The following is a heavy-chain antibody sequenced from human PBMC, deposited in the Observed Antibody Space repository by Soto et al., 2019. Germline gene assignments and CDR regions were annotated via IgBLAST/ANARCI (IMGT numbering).Heavy chain of an antibody. CDR1: GYTFTSYG. CDR2: ISAYNGNT. CDR3: AREGIFGVVIYYYYGMDV. Sequence: ASLKVSCKASGYTFTSYGISWVRQAPGQGLEWMGWISAYNGNTNYAQKLQGRVTMTTDTSTSTAYMELRSLRSDDTAVYYCAREGIFGVVIYYYYGMDVWGQGTTVTVSS. V-gene: IGHV1-18*01. D-gene: IGHD3-3*01. J-gene: IGHJ6*02.